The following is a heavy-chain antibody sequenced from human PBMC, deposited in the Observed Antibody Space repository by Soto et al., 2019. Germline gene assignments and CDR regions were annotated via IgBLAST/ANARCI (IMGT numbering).Heavy chain of an antibody. CDR1: GDSISNYY. V-gene: IGHV4-59*01. CDR3: ARFKRGYSYGSVIDF. CDR2: IFYSGTT. Sequence: SETLSLTCTVCGDSISNYYWSWIRQPPGKRLEWLGYIFYSGTTSYNPSLKRRVTISVDTSKNQFALRLRSVTAADTATYYCARFKRGYSYGSVIDFWGQGTLVT. J-gene: IGHJ4*02. D-gene: IGHD5-18*01.